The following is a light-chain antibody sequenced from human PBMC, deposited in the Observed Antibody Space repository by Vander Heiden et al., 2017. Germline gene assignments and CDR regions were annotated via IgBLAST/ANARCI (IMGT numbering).Light chain of an antibody. V-gene: IGLV1-44*01. Sequence: QSVLSQPPSASGTPGQRVSLSCSGSTSNIGSNSVSWYQQLPGTAPKLLIYRNSQRPSGVPDRLSGSRSGTSASLAIGGLQSEDEADYYCATWDDSLNGPVFGGGTKVTVL. J-gene: IGLJ3*02. CDR1: TSNIGSNS. CDR2: RNS. CDR3: ATWDDSLNGPV.